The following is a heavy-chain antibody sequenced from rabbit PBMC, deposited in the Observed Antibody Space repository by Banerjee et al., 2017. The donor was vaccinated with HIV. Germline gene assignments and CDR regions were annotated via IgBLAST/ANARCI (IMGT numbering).Heavy chain of an antibody. D-gene: IGHD6-1*01. CDR3: ARGTYGYAGYAPNL. CDR2: IGIGSGDT. Sequence: QEQLVESGGGLVQPEGSLTLTCTASGFSLSSGYNMCWVRQAPGKGLQWIACIGIGSGDTYYASWAKGRFTISKTSSTTVTLQMTSLTAADTATYFCARGTYGYAGYAPNLWGPGTLVTVS. J-gene: IGHJ4*01. V-gene: IGHV1S45*01. CDR1: GFSLSSGYN.